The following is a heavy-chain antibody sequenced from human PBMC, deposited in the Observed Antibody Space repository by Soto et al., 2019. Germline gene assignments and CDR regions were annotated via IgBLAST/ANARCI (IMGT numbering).Heavy chain of an antibody. CDR2: ISGSGGST. J-gene: IGHJ3*02. V-gene: IGHV3-23*01. D-gene: IGHD3-10*01. CDR1: GFTFSSYA. CDR3: AKDLVRPDGGEFLAFDI. Sequence: EVQLLESGGGLVQPGGSLRLSCAASGFTFSSYAMSWVRQAPGKGLEWVSAISGSGGSTYYADSVKGRFTISRDNSKNTLYLQMNSLRAEDKAVYYCAKDLVRPDGGEFLAFDIWGQGTMVNVSS.